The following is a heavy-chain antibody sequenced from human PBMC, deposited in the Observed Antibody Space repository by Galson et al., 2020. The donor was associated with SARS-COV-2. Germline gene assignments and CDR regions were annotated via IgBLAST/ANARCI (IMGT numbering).Heavy chain of an antibody. V-gene: IGHV3-49*03. J-gene: IGHJ4*02. CDR1: GFTFGDYA. CDR3: TRGRLRLRLDY. D-gene: IGHD4-17*01. CDR2: IRSKAYGGTT. Sequence: GESLKISCTASGFTFGDYAMSWFRQAPGKGLEWVGFIRSKAYGGTTEYAASVKGRFTISRDDSKSIAYLQMNSLKTEDTAVYYCTRGRLRLRLDYWGQGTLVTVSS.